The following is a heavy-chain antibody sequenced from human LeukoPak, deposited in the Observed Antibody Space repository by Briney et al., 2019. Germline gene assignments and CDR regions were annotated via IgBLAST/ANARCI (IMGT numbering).Heavy chain of an antibody. CDR3: ARGTPSTTSYNWFDP. D-gene: IGHD2-2*01. J-gene: IGHJ5*02. V-gene: IGHV4-59*01. Sequence: SETLSLTCIVSGGSIGSYYWSWIRQPPGKRLEWIGYIYYSGSTNYNPSLKSRVSISVDTSKNQFSLKLSSVTAADTAVYYCARGTPSTTSYNWFDPWGQGTLVTVSS. CDR1: GGSIGSYY. CDR2: IYYSGST.